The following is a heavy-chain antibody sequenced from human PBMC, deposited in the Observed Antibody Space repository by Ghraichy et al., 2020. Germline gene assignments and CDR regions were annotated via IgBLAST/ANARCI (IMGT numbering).Heavy chain of an antibody. V-gene: IGHV3-7*01. CDR2: IKKDGSDK. CDR3: ARVNYGMDV. CDR1: GFTFSGYW. Sequence: ETLRLSCAASGFTFSGYWMTWVRQAPGKGLEWVANIKKDGSDKYYVDSVKGRFTISRDNANAKKSLYLEMNSLRAEDTAVYYCARVNYGMDVWGQGTTVTVSS. J-gene: IGHJ6*02.